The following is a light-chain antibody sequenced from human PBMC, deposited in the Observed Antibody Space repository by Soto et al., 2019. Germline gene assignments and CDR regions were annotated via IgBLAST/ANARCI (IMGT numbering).Light chain of an antibody. CDR3: SSYTTSNTLV. Sequence: QSVLTQPASVSGSPGQSITISCTGTSSDVGAYTYVSWYQQHPGKAPKLMIFEVSDRPSGVSNRFSGSKSGNTASLTISGLQAEDEADYYCSSYTTSNTLVFGGGIKLTVL. CDR2: EVS. J-gene: IGLJ2*01. V-gene: IGLV2-14*01. CDR1: SSDVGAYTY.